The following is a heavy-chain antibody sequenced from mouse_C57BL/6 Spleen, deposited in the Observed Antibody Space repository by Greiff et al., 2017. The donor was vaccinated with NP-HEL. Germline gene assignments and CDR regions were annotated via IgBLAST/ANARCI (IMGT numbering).Heavy chain of an antibody. J-gene: IGHJ3*01. Sequence: DVQLQESGPGLVNPSQSLSLTCSVTGYSITSGYYWNWTRQFPGNKLEWVVSISYDGSTNYNQSLKNRISITRDTSKNQIVLKLKSVTTEETATNYCAREGHSSSLFADWGQGTMVTVST. CDR3: AREGHSSSLFAD. D-gene: IGHD1-1*01. V-gene: IGHV3-6*01. CDR1: GYSITSGYY. CDR2: ISYDGST.